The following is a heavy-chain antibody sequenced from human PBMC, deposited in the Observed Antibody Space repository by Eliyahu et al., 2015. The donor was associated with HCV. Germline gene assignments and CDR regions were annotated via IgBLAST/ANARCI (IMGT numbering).Heavy chain of an antibody. Sequence: QVQLVQSGAEVRKPGASVKVSCKASGYTFTSYYIPWVRQAPGQGLEWMGIINPSGGSTSFVQKSQGRVTMTRDTSTSTVYMELSSLRSEDTAVYYCARGGTAAGTPPFYWGQGTLVTVSS. CDR3: ARGGTAAGTPPFY. D-gene: IGHD6-13*01. J-gene: IGHJ4*02. CDR1: GYTFTSYY. CDR2: INPSGGST. V-gene: IGHV1-46*01.